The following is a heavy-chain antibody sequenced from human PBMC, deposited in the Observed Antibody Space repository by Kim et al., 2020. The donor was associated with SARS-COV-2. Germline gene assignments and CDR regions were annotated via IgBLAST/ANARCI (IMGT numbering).Heavy chain of an antibody. J-gene: IGHJ4*02. Sequence: PPLKTRVTISRDTSKNQFSLKLSSVTAADTAVYYCARALEGYTSSWQFDYWGQGTLVTVSS. D-gene: IGHD6-13*01. CDR3: ARALEGYTSSWQFDY. V-gene: IGHV4-4*08.